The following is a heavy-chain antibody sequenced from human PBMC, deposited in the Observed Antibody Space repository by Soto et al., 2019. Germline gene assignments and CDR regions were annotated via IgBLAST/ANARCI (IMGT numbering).Heavy chain of an antibody. CDR1: GFTFSSYG. D-gene: IGHD6-13*01. V-gene: IGHV3-33*01. CDR2: IWYDGSNR. J-gene: IGHJ5*02. Sequence: VQLVESGGGVVQPGRSLRLSCAASGFTFSSYGMHWVRQAPGKGLEWVSVIWYDGSNRYYADSVKGRFTISRDNSKSTVYLQMNSLRAEDTAVYYCARDWYSGSPNAGWLDPWGQGTLVTVSS. CDR3: ARDWYSGSPNAGWLDP.